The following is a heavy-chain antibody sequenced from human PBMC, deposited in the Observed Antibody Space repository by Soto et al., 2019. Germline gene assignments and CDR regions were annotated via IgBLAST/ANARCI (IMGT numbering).Heavy chain of an antibody. Sequence: ASVKISCKASGGTFSSYAISWVRQAPGQGLEWMGGIIPIFGTANYAQKFQGRVTITADESTSKAYMELSSLRSEDTAVYYCARDLSYYDSSGGDEYLQHWGEGTLVTVSS. CDR2: IIPIFGTA. J-gene: IGHJ1*01. V-gene: IGHV1-69*13. D-gene: IGHD3-22*01. CDR3: ARDLSYYDSSGGDEYLQH. CDR1: GGTFSSYA.